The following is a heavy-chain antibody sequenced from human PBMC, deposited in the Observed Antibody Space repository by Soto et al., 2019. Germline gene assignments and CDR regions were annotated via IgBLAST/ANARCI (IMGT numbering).Heavy chain of an antibody. J-gene: IGHJ5*02. CDR3: AREEWDFRGPNWFDP. Sequence: QVQLQESGPGLVKPSQTLSLTCTVSGGSISGGAYYWSWIRQHPGKALEWIGYIFYTGSTFYNPSLMSRVDISVDTSKNQFSLILNSVTAADTAVYYCAREEWDFRGPNWFDPWGQGTLVTVSS. CDR2: IFYTGST. CDR1: GGSISGGAYY. D-gene: IGHD1-26*01. V-gene: IGHV4-31*03.